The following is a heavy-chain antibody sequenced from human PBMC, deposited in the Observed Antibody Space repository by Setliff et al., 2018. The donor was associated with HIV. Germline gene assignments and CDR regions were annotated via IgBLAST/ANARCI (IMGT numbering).Heavy chain of an antibody. D-gene: IGHD2-2*01. V-gene: IGHV4-59*01. CDR3: ARVPVLPAPRFDY. CDR1: GGSISSYY. J-gene: IGHJ4*02. CDR2: IYYSGST. Sequence: PSETLSLTCAVSGGSISSYYWSWIRQPPGKGLEWIGYIYYSGSTNYNPSLKSRVTISVDTSKNQFSLKLSTVTATDTAVYYCARVPVLPAPRFDYWGQGTLVTVSS.